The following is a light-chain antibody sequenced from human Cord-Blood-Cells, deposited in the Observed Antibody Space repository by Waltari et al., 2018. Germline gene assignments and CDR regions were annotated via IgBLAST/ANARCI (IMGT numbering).Light chain of an antibody. CDR3: QHSYSTPCT. CDR2: AAS. Sequence: DIQMTQSPSSLSASVGDRVTITCRASQSISSYLNWYQQKPGKAPKLLISAASSLQRGVPSRFSGSGSGTDFTLTISSLQPEDFATYYCQHSYSTPCTFGSGTKVDI. J-gene: IGKJ3*01. V-gene: IGKV1-39*01. CDR1: QSISSY.